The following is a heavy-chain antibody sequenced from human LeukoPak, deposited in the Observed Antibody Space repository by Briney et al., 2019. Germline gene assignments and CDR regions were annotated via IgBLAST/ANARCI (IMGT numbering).Heavy chain of an antibody. J-gene: IGHJ4*02. Sequence: GRSLRLSCAASGFAFSSYGMHWVRQAPGKGLEWVAVISYDGSNKYYADSVKGRFTISRDNSKNTLYLQMNSLRAEDTAVYYCAKEGTGYSSSWVFDYWGQGTLVTVSS. CDR3: AKEGTGYSSSWVFDY. D-gene: IGHD6-13*01. CDR1: GFAFSSYG. CDR2: ISYDGSNK. V-gene: IGHV3-30*18.